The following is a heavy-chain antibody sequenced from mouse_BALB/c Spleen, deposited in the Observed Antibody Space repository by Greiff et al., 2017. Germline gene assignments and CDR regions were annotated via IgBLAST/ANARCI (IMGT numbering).Heavy chain of an antibody. D-gene: IGHD2-1*01. V-gene: IGHV2-6-7*01. Sequence: VMLVESGPGLVAPSQSLSITCTVSGFSLTGYGVNWVRQPPGKGLEWLGMIWGDGSTDYNSALKSRLSISKDNSKSQVFLKMNSLQTDDTARYYCARDLYGNYDDFYYAMDYWGQGTSVTVSS. J-gene: IGHJ4*01. CDR2: IWGDGST. CDR3: ARDLYGNYDDFYYAMDY. CDR1: GFSLTGYG.